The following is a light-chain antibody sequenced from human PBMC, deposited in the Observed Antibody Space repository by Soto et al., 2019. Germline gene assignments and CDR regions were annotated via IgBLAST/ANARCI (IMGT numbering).Light chain of an antibody. J-gene: IGKJ4*01. Sequence: VLEHSKTNLSVSRGEGATRSCRASQGIGDTLAWYQHKPGQTPRLLIYDTSTRATGVPTRFSGSRSGTEFTLPISSLQSEDFAVYYCQQYNNWPLPFGGGTKVAIK. CDR1: QGIGDT. V-gene: IGKV3-15*01. CDR2: DTS. CDR3: QQYNNWPLP.